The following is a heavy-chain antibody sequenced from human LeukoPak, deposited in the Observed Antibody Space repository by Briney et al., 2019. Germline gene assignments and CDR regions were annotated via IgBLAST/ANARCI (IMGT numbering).Heavy chain of an antibody. V-gene: IGHV1-2*02. CDR2: INPNSGGT. D-gene: IGHD6-13*01. CDR3: ARAGSSWAIPPLGTNAFDI. Sequence: GASVKVSCKASGYIFTDYYMHWVRQAPGQGLEWMGWINPNSGGTNYAQKFQGRVTLTRDTSISTDYMELIRLKSDDTAVYYCARAGSSWAIPPLGTNAFDIWGHGTMVTVSS. CDR1: GYIFTDYY. J-gene: IGHJ3*02.